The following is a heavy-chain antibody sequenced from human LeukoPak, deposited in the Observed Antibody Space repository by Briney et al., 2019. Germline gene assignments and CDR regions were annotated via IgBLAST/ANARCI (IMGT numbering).Heavy chain of an antibody. J-gene: IGHJ4*02. CDR2: ISYDGSNK. D-gene: IGHD6-19*01. V-gene: IGHV3-30-3*01. CDR1: GFTFSSYA. CDR3: ASIAVAGTGN. Sequence: PGRSLRLSCAASGFTFSSYAMHWVRQAPGKGLEWVAVISYDGSNKYYADSVKGRFTISRANSKNTLYLQMNSLRAEDTAVYYCASIAVAGTGNWGQGTLVTVSS.